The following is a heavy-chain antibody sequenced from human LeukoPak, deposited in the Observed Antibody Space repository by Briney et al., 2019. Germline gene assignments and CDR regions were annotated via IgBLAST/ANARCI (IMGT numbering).Heavy chain of an antibody. CDR3: AKGRGNWGGWAFDI. J-gene: IGHJ3*02. CDR1: GFTFSSYA. CDR2: ISGSGATT. D-gene: IGHD7-27*01. Sequence: GGSLRLSCAASGFTFSSYAMNWVRQAPGKGLEWVSSISGSGATTYYADSVQGRFTISRDNSTNTLYLQLNSLRAEDTAVYYCAKGRGNWGGWAFDIWGQGTMVTVSS. V-gene: IGHV3-23*01.